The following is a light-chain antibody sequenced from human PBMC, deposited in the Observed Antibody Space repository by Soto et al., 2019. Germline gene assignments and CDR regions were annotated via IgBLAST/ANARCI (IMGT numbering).Light chain of an antibody. CDR2: AAS. CDR3: QQYGSSGT. V-gene: IGKV1-39*01. J-gene: IGKJ1*01. CDR1: QSIGSY. Sequence: DIQMTQSPSSLSASVGDRVTITCRAGQSIGSYLNWYQQKPGKAPKLLIYAASSLQSGIPDRFSGSGSGTDFTLTISRLEPEDFAAYYCQQYGSSGTFGQGTKVDIK.